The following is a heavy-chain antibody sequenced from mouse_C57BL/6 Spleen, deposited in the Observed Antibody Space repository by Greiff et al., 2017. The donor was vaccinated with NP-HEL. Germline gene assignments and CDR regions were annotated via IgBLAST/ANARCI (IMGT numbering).Heavy chain of an antibody. J-gene: IGHJ1*03. CDR3: ARGGTTVVADWYFDV. CDR2: IYPGSGNT. V-gene: IGHV1-66*01. D-gene: IGHD1-1*01. Sequence: QVQLQQSGPELVKPGASVKISCKASGYSFTSYYIHWVKQRPGQGLEWIGWIYPGSGNTKYNEKFKGKATLTADTSSSTAYMQLSSLTSEDSAVYYCARGGTTVVADWYFDVWGTGTTVTVSS. CDR1: GYSFTSYY.